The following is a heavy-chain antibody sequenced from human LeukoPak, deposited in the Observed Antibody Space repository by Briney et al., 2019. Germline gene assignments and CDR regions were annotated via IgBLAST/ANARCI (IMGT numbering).Heavy chain of an antibody. CDR2: MNPNSGNT. CDR3: ARGEQWLVPENYYYYYGMDV. Sequence: GASVKVSCKASGYTFTSYDINWVRQATGQGLEWMGWMNPNSGNTGYAQKFQGRVTMTRNTSISTAYMELSSLRPEDTAEYYCARGEQWLVPENYYYYYGMDVWGQGTTVTVSS. J-gene: IGHJ6*02. D-gene: IGHD6-19*01. CDR1: GYTFTSYD. V-gene: IGHV1-8*01.